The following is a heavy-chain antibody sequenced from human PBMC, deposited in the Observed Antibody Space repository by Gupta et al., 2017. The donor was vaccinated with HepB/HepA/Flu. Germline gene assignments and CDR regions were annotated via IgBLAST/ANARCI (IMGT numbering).Heavy chain of an antibody. CDR2: IYYSGST. J-gene: IGHJ5*02. D-gene: IGHD1-20*01. Sequence: QVQLQESGPGLVKPSATLSLTCPVSGRFITRYSWSWIRQPPGKGLEGIGFIYYSGSTNYNPSLKSRVTLSVDTSKNQFSMKLSAVTAADTAVYYCARISGSGWVDPWGQGTLVTVSS. CDR1: GRFITRYS. CDR3: ARISGSGWVDP. V-gene: IGHV4-59*08.